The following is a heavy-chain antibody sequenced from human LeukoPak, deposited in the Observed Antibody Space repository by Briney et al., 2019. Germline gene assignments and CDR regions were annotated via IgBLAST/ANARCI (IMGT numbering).Heavy chain of an antibody. CDR1: GFTFSSYS. Sequence: LSGGSLRLSCAASGFTFSSYSMNWVRQAPGKGLEWVSYISSSSSTIYYADSVKGRFTISRDNAKNSLYLQMNSLRAEDTAVYYCARAPARPGIVVVPPTDYWGQGTLVTVSS. CDR2: ISSSSSTI. D-gene: IGHD2-2*01. J-gene: IGHJ4*02. CDR3: ARAPARPGIVVVPPTDY. V-gene: IGHV3-48*01.